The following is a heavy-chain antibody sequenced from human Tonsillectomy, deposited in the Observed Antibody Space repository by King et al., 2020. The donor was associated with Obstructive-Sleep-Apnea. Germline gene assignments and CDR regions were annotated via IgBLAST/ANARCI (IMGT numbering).Heavy chain of an antibody. Sequence: QLQESGPRLMKPSETLSLTCNFSGVSMRSYYWSWIRQPCGKGLEWIGRINISRNTNYNPSLKSRVTMSLDTYKKQFSLRLSSVTAAATAVYYCARDRGVSAFDIWGQGTMVTVSS. CDR2: INISRNT. J-gene: IGHJ3*02. V-gene: IGHV4-4*07. D-gene: IGHD2-8*01. CDR3: ARDRGVSAFDI. CDR1: GVSMRSYY.